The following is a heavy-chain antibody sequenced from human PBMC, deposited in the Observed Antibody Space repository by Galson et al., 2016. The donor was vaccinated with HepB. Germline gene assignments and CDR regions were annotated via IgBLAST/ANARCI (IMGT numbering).Heavy chain of an antibody. CDR1: GFTFSRYT. D-gene: IGHD4-23*01. Sequence: SLRLSCAASGFTFSRYTMNWVRQAPGKGLEWVPSISSGSSYIYYADSVKGRFTISRDNAKNSLYLQMNSLRAEDTAVYYCVRVRADYGGNMPDAFDIWGQGTMVTVSS. CDR2: ISSGSSYI. J-gene: IGHJ3*02. CDR3: VRVRADYGGNMPDAFDI. V-gene: IGHV3-21*01.